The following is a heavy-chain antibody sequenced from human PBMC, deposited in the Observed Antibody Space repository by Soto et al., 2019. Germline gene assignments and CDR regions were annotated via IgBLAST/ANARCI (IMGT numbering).Heavy chain of an antibody. CDR2: IYWDDDK. Sequence: QITLNESGPTVVRPTETLTLTCRFSGFSLTTSGVGVGWIRQSPGKAPEWLALIYWDDDKRYSASLKSRLTIPKDPPKNQVVPTVSDLGPTDTANYFCAHRVLRTVFGLVTTTAIYFDFWGQGTPVAVSS. CDR3: AHRVLRTVFGLVTTTAIYFDF. V-gene: IGHV2-5*02. D-gene: IGHD3-3*01. J-gene: IGHJ4*02. CDR1: GFSLTTSGVG.